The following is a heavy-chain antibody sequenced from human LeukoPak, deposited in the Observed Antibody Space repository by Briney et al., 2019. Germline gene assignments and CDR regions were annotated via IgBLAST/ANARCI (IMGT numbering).Heavy chain of an antibody. D-gene: IGHD2-15*01. J-gene: IGHJ6*03. Sequence: SSETLSLTCAVYGGSFSGYYWSWIRQPPGKGLEWIGEINHSGSTNYNPSLKSRVTISVDKSKNQFSLKLSSVTAADTAVYYCARDKVVATPSYYYMDVWGKGTTVTVSS. CDR1: GGSFSGYY. V-gene: IGHV4-34*01. CDR3: ARDKVVATPSYYYMDV. CDR2: INHSGST.